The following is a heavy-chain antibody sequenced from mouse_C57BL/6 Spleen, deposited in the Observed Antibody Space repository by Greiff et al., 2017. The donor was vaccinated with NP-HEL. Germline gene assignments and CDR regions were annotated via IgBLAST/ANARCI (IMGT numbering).Heavy chain of an antibody. CDR1: GYTFTSYW. J-gene: IGHJ3*01. D-gene: IGHD1-1*01. Sequence: QVQLQQPGTELVKPGASVKLSCKASGYTFTSYWMHWVKQRPGQGLEWIGNINPSNGGTNYNEKFKSKATLTVDKSSSTAYMQRSSLTSEDSAVYYCARERDYYGSSYVGIACWGQAALVTVA. CDR2: INPSNGGT. CDR3: ARERDYYGSSYVGIAC. V-gene: IGHV1-53*01.